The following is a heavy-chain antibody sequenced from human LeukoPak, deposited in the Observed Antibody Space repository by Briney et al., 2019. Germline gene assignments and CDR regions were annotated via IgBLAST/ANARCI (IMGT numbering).Heavy chain of an antibody. CDR2: FDPEDGET. V-gene: IGHV1-24*01. CDR1: GYTLTELS. Sequence: ASVKVSCEVSGYTLTELSIHWVRQAPGKGLEWMGGFDPEDGETIYAQKFQGRVTMTEDTSTDTAYMELSSLRSEDTAVYYCATGETPTGQKTYYDFWSGHNTWGFDPWGQGTLVTVSS. J-gene: IGHJ5*02. D-gene: IGHD3-3*01. CDR3: ATGETPTGQKTYYDFWSGHNTWGFDP.